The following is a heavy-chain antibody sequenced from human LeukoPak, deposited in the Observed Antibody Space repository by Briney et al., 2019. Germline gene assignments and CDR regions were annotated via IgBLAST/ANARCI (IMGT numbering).Heavy chain of an antibody. CDR3: ARVATMVRVPLDALDI. Sequence: GGSLRLSCAISVFTFSDCELTWVRQAPGKELEWISYISRSGNTIYYADSVKGRFTTSRDNAKNSLYLQMNSLRVEDTAVYYCARVATMVRVPLDALDIWGQGTMVSVSS. D-gene: IGHD3-10*01. CDR2: ISRSGNTI. J-gene: IGHJ3*02. CDR1: VFTFSDCE. V-gene: IGHV3-48*03.